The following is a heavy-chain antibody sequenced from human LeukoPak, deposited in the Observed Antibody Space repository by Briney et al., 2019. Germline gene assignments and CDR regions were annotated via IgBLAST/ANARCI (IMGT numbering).Heavy chain of an antibody. CDR2: INAGNGNT. CDR3: ARGSTVTTFACDY. CDR1: GGTFSSYA. Sequence: ASVKVSCKASGGTFSSYAISWVRQAPGQRLEWMGWINAGNGNTKYSQEFQGRVTITRDTSASTAYMELSSLRSEDMAVYYCARGSTVTTFACDYWGQGTLVTVSS. D-gene: IGHD4-11*01. V-gene: IGHV1-3*03. J-gene: IGHJ4*02.